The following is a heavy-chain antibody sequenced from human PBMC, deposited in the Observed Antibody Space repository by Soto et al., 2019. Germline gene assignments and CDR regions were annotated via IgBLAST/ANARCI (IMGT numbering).Heavy chain of an antibody. CDR1: GFTLSSYW. V-gene: IGHV3-7*01. D-gene: IGHD1-26*01. J-gene: IGHJ4*02. CDR3: VRDGSTGWHVDS. CDR2: TRQDGGQS. Sequence: EVQLVESGGGLVQPGGSLRLSCEASGFTLSSYWMSWIRQAPGKGLEWVANTRQDGGQSYLVDSVQGRFTISRDNAKNSVYLHRNSLRAEDTAVYYWVRDGSTGWHVDSWGQGTLVTVSA.